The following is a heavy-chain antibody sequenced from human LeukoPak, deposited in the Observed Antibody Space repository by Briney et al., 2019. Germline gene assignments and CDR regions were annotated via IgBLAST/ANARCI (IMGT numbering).Heavy chain of an antibody. CDR3: AREYITIFGVAKAAIDY. CDR2: IYYSGST. Sequence: SETLSLTCTVSGGSISSSSYYWGWIRQPPGKGLEWIGSIYYSGSTYYNPPLKSRVTISVDTSKNQFSLKLSSVTAADTAVYYCAREYITIFGVAKAAIDYWGQGTLVTVSS. D-gene: IGHD3-3*01. J-gene: IGHJ4*02. V-gene: IGHV4-39*02. CDR1: GGSISSSSYY.